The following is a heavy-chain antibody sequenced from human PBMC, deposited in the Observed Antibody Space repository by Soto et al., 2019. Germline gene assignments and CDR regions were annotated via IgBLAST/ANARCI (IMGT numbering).Heavy chain of an antibody. CDR3: ARDLLIVAGTRDKQTYYYYGMDV. V-gene: IGHV3-23*01. CDR2: ISGSGGST. CDR1: GFTFSSYA. J-gene: IGHJ6*02. Sequence: GGSLRLSCAASGFTFSSYAMSWVRQAPGKGLEWVSAISGSGGSTYYADSVKGRFTISRDNAKNTLYLQMNSLRAEDTAVYYCARDLLIVAGTRDKQTYYYYGMDVWGQGTTVTVSS. D-gene: IGHD6-19*01.